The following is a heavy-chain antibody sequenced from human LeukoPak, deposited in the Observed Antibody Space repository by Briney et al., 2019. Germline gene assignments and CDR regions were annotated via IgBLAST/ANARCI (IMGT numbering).Heavy chain of an antibody. V-gene: IGHV4-4*07. Sequence: SQTLSLTCTVSGASISSSYCTWIRQPAGPGQEWIGRISTCGSTTSNPSIQSRVPMSVDTSKNQFSLTLTSVTAADTAVYYCARDQTYYVSSGYYYVTYLQHWGQGILVTVSS. D-gene: IGHD3-22*01. CDR3: ARDQTYYVSSGYYYVTYLQH. J-gene: IGHJ1*01. CDR1: GASISSSY. CDR2: ISTCGST.